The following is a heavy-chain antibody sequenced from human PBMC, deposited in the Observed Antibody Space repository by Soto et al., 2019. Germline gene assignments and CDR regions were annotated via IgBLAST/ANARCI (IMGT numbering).Heavy chain of an antibody. V-gene: IGHV3-23*01. CDR1: GFTFSSYA. CDR3: AKHFFETTVSFLPLETDNWFDP. D-gene: IGHD4-17*01. J-gene: IGHJ5*02. CDR2: ISGSGGST. Sequence: GGSLRLSCAASGFTFSSYAMSWVRQAPGKGLEWVSAISGSGGSTYYADSVKGRFTISRDNSKNTLYLQMNSLRAEDTAVYYCAKHFFETTVSFLPLETDNWFDPWGQGTLVTVSS.